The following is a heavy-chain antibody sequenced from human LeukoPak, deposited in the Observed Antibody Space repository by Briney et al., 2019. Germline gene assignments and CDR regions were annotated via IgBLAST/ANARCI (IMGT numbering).Heavy chain of an antibody. V-gene: IGHV3-53*01. CDR1: GFTISGNY. J-gene: IGHJ4*02. CDR3: ARSSFDYHHLFDY. Sequence: GGSLRLSCAASGFTISGNYMNWVRQPPGKGLEWVSVIYSGGAIYYADSVKGRFTISRDNAKNSLYLQMNSLRAEDTAVYYCARSSFDYHHLFDYWGQGTLVTVSS. CDR2: IYSGGAI. D-gene: IGHD3-9*01.